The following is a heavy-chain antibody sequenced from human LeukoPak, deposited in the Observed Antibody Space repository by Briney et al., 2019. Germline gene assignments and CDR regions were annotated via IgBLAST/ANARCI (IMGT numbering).Heavy chain of an antibody. J-gene: IGHJ3*02. D-gene: IGHD3-16*01. CDR3: ARESGEPLSYYAFDI. CDR2: ISSSNNYI. CDR1: GFTFSSYS. V-gene: IGHV3-21*01. Sequence: GGSLRLSCAASGFTFSSYSMNWVRQAPGKGLEWVSSISSSNNYIYYADSLKGRFTISRDDAKNSLYLQMNSLRAEDTAVYYCARESGEPLSYYAFDIWGQGTMVTVSS.